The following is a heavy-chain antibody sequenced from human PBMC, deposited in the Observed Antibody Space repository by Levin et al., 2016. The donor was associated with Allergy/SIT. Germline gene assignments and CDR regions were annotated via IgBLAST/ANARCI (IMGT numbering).Heavy chain of an antibody. CDR2: IIPIFGTA. CDR3: ARLQPEGVVVPAAIGPYYYYYYMDV. D-gene: IGHD2-2*02. V-gene: IGHV1-69*13. Sequence: SVKVSCKASGGTFSSYAISWVRQAPGQGLEWMGGIIPIFGTANYAQKFQGRVTITADESTSTAYMELSSLRSEDTAVYYCARLQPEGVVVPAAIGPYYYYYYMDVWGKGTTVTVSS. J-gene: IGHJ6*03. CDR1: GGTFSSYA.